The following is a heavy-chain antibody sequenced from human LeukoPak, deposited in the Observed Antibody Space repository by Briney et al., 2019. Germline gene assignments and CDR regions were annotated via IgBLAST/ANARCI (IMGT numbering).Heavy chain of an antibody. Sequence: ASVKVSCTASGYTFNSYGISWVRQAPGKGLEWMGWISAYNGNTNYAQKLQGKVTMTTDTSTSTAYMELRSLRSDDTAVYYCARDLGYCSSTSCPGWFDPWGQGTLVTVSS. CDR2: ISAYNGNT. CDR3: ARDLGYCSSTSCPGWFDP. D-gene: IGHD2-2*01. CDR1: GYTFNSYG. V-gene: IGHV1-18*01. J-gene: IGHJ5*02.